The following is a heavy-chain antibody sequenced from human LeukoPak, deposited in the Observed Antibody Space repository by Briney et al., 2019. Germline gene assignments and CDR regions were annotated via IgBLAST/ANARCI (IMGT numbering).Heavy chain of an antibody. CDR3: ASARLNYDFWSGYAGYYFDY. J-gene: IGHJ4*02. Sequence: SVKVSCKASGGTFSSYAISWVRQAPGQGLEWMGRIIPILGIANYAQKFQGRVTITADKSTSTAYMELSSLRSEDTAVYYCASARLNYDFWSGYAGYYFDYWGQGTLVTVSS. CDR2: IIPILGIA. CDR1: GGTFSSYA. V-gene: IGHV1-69*04. D-gene: IGHD3-3*01.